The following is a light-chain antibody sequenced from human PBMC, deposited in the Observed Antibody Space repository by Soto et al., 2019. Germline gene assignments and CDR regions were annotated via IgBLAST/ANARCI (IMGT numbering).Light chain of an antibody. Sequence: EIAMTQSPATLSVSPGERATLSCRASQSVGRNLAWYQQKPGQAPRLLIYGASTRATGIPARFSGSGSGTEFTLTISSLQSEDFAIYSCQQYNHWPPLTFGGGTKVEIK. CDR1: QSVGRN. V-gene: IGKV3-15*01. J-gene: IGKJ4*01. CDR3: QQYNHWPPLT. CDR2: GAS.